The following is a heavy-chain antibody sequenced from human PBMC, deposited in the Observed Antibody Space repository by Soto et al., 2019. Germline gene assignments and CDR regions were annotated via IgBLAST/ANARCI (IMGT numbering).Heavy chain of an antibody. CDR1: GGTFSGHA. CDR2: LIPLFGTT. J-gene: IGHJ5*01. V-gene: IGHV1-69*19. Sequence: QVQLVQSGAEVKKPGSSVKVSCEASGGTFSGHAISWVRQAPGQGPEWMGGLIPLFGTTQHAQNFQYSGTITADESTGTAYMELTRLRFEVTAIYYCARVPNWGYRFDSWGHGTLVTVSS. D-gene: IGHD7-27*01. CDR3: ARVPNWGYRFDS.